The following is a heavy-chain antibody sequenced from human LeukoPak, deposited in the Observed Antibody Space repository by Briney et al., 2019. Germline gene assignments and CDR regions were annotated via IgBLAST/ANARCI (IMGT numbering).Heavy chain of an antibody. CDR3: ARGYDGSGYYYRNWYFDL. J-gene: IGHJ2*01. D-gene: IGHD3-22*01. CDR2: MYTSGST. CDR1: GGSISSGSYY. V-gene: IGHV4-61*02. Sequence: PSETLSLTCTVSGGSISSGSYYWSWIRQPAGQGLEYIGRMYTSGSTNYNPSLKSRVTISVDTSKDQFSLKLSSVTAADTAVYCCARGYDGSGYYYRNWYFDLWGRGTLVTVSS.